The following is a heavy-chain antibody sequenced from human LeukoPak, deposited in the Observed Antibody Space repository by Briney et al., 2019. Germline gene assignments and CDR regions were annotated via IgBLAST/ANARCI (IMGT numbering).Heavy chain of an antibody. J-gene: IGHJ4*02. CDR1: GFTFSSYA. CDR2: ISWNSGSI. CDR3: AKDIMLGLRLGELSFDY. D-gene: IGHD3-16*02. Sequence: LRLSCAASGFTFSSYAMHWVRQAPGKGLEWVSGISWNSGSIGYADSVKGRFTISRDNAKNSLYLQMNSLRAEDTALYYCAKDIMLGLRLGELSFDYWGQGTLVTVSS. V-gene: IGHV3-9*01.